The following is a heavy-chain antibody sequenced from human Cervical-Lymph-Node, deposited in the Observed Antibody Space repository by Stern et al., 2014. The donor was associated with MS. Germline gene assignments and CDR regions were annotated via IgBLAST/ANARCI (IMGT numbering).Heavy chain of an antibody. J-gene: IGHJ6*02. D-gene: IGHD3-3*01. CDR2: INPNTGGP. CDR3: ARDQRGITIFGVVTDYYYLGMDV. Sequence: VQLVESGAEAKKPGASVKVSCKTSGYIFTGYYIHWVRQAPGQGLEWMAWINPNTGGPKYAQKFQGRVTMSRDTSISTAYVELSSLTSDDTAVYYCARDQRGITIFGVVTDYYYLGMDVWGQGTTVTVSS. CDR1: GYIFTGYY. V-gene: IGHV1-2*02.